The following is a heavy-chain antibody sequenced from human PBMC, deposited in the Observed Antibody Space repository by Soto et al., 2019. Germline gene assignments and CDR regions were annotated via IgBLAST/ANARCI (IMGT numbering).Heavy chain of an antibody. CDR2: ISVHNGET. Sequence: ASVKVSCKTSGYHFPDYGIAWVRQAPGQGLEWVGYISVHNGETRYAQKFQGRVTMTTDTATKTAYMELWSLRSDDTAFYFCARSEVVASIHLPFDYWGQGTLVTVSS. V-gene: IGHV1-18*01. D-gene: IGHD5-12*01. CDR3: ARSEVVASIHLPFDY. J-gene: IGHJ4*02. CDR1: GYHFPDYG.